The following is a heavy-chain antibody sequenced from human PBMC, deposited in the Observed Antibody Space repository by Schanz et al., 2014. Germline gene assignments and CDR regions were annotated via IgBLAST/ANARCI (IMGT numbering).Heavy chain of an antibody. J-gene: IGHJ4*02. D-gene: IGHD2-2*03. CDR2: ISGSGGST. Sequence: EVHLLESGGGLVPPGGSLRLSCAASGFTFSSYAMSWVRQAPGKGLEWVSAISGSGGSTYYADSVKGRFTISRDNSKSTMYVKMNNLKVEDTAVYYCARDGYCTSVSCTLFVSDYWGQGTLVTVSS. V-gene: IGHV3-23*01. CDR1: GFTFSSYA. CDR3: ARDGYCTSVSCTLFVSDY.